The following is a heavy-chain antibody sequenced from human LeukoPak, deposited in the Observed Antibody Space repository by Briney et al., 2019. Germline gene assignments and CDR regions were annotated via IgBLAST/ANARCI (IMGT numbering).Heavy chain of an antibody. D-gene: IGHD3-22*01. CDR1: GYTFTGYY. CDR2: INPNSGGT. J-gene: IGHJ4*02. V-gene: IGHV1-2*02. Sequence: AASVKVSCKASGYTFTGYYMHWVRQAPGQGLEWMGWINPNSGGTNYAQKFQGRVTMTRDTSISTAYMELSRLRSDDTAVYYCTRGSYYDSSGYSGVRLFDYWGQGTPVTVPS. CDR3: TRGSYYDSSGYSGVRLFDY.